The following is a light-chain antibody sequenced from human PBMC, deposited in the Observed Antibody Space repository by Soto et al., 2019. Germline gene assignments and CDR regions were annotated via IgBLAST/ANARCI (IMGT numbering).Light chain of an antibody. Sequence: EIVLTQSPATLSLSPGERATLSCRASQSVNNYLAWYQQRPGQAPRLLIYDASNRATGIPARFSGSGSGTDFTLTISSVQAEDVAIYYCQQYYNAPRITFGQGTRLEIK. J-gene: IGKJ5*01. CDR2: DAS. CDR3: QQYYNAPRIT. CDR1: QSVNNY. V-gene: IGKV3-11*01.